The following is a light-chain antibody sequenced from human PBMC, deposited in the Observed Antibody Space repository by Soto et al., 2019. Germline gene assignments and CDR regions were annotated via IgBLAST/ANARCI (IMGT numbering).Light chain of an antibody. V-gene: IGLV4-69*01. J-gene: IGLJ3*02. Sequence: QAVVTQSPSASASLGASVKLTCTLSSGHSSYGIAWHQQQPEKGPRFLMKVNSDGGHNKGDGIPDRFSGSSSGAERYLTISSLQSEDEADYYCQTWGAGIQVFGGGTKLTV. CDR1: SGHSSYG. CDR3: QTWGAGIQV. CDR2: VNSDGGH.